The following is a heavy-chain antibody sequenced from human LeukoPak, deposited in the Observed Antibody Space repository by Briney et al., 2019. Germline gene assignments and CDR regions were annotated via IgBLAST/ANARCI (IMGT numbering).Heavy chain of an antibody. CDR1: GGTFSSYA. CDR2: IIPIFGTA. CDR3: ARTYSGSYYAHY. D-gene: IGHD1-26*01. Sequence: GASVKVSCKASGGTFSSYAISWVRQAPGQGLEWMGGIIPIFGTANYAQKFQGRVTITADESTSTAYMELSSLRSEDTAVYYCARTYSGSYYAHYWGQGTLVTVSS. J-gene: IGHJ4*02. V-gene: IGHV1-69*13.